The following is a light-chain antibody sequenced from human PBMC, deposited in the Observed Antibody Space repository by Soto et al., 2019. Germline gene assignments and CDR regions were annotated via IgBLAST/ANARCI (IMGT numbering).Light chain of an antibody. CDR2: KAS. Sequence: DIQMTQSPSTLSASVGDRVTITCRASQSISSWLAWYQQKPGKAPMLLIYKASSLESGVPSRFSGSGSGTEFTLTINSLQPDDFATYYCQQYNSYSWTFGQGTKLEIK. CDR3: QQYNSYSWT. CDR1: QSISSW. J-gene: IGKJ2*01. V-gene: IGKV1-5*03.